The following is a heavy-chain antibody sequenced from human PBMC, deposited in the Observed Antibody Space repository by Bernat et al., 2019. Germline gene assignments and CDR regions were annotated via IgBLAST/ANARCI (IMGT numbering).Heavy chain of an antibody. CDR2: ISYDGSNK. D-gene: IGHD5-18*01. V-gene: IGHV3-30-3*01. Sequence: QVQLVESGGGVVQPGRSLRLSCAASGFTFSSYVMHWVRQAPGKGLVWVAVISYDGSNKYYADSVKGRFTISRDNSKNTLYLQMNSLGAEDTAVYYGARDDGGSTAMVPALFDYWGQGTMVTVSS. CDR3: ARDDGGSTAMVPALFDY. J-gene: IGHJ4*02. CDR1: GFTFSSYV.